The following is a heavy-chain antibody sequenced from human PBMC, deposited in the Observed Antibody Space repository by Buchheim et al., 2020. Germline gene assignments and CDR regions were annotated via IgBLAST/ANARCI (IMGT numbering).Heavy chain of an antibody. CDR1: GGSISSSSYY. D-gene: IGHD6-13*01. V-gene: IGHV4-39*01. CDR3: ARRGIAAAGTFRYYYYMDV. CDR2: IYYSGST. J-gene: IGHJ6*03. Sequence: QLQLQESGPGLVKPSETLSLTCTVSGGSISSSSYYWGWIRQPPGKGLEWIGSIYYSGSTYYNPSLKSRVTISGDTSKNQFSLKLSSVTAADTAVYYCARRGIAAAGTFRYYYYMDVWGKGTT.